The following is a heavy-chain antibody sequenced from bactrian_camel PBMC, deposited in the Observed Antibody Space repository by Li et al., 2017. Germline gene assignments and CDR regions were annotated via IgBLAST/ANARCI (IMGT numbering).Heavy chain of an antibody. V-gene: IGHV3S55*01. Sequence: HVQLVESGGGSVQAGGSLRLSCATSGFTFSLWSIAWFRQAPGKEREGVATIDAENTATYGKSVKGRFTISKDSAKNTLYPQVTSLKPEDTAMYYCAAREGLVVGWPLRPQLFPYWGQGTQVTVS. CDR2: IDAENTA. CDR3: AAREGLVVGWPLRPQLFPY. CDR1: GFTFSLWS. J-gene: IGHJ4*01. D-gene: IGHD5*01.